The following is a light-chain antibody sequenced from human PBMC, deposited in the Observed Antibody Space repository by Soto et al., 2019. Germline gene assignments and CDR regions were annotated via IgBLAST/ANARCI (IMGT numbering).Light chain of an antibody. CDR3: CSYASSSTDV. V-gene: IGLV2-23*02. J-gene: IGLJ1*01. CDR1: SSDVGSYNL. Sequence: QSALTQPASVSGSPGQSITISCTGTSSDVGSYNLVSWYQQHPGKAPNLMIYEVTKRPSGVSDRSSGSKSGNTASLTISGLQAEDDADYYCCSYASSSTDVFGTGTKLTVL. CDR2: EVT.